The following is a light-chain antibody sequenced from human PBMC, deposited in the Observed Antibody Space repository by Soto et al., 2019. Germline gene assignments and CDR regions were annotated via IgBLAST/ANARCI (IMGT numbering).Light chain of an antibody. CDR2: GAS. J-gene: IGKJ5*01. V-gene: IGKV3-20*01. Sequence: EIVLTQSRGTLSLFPGERATLSCRASQSLITRYLAWYQQKPGQAPRLLIYGASSRATGIPDRFSGSGSGTDFTLTISRLEPEDFAVYSCQQYGTSPTFGQGTRLEIK. CDR1: QSLITRY. CDR3: QQYGTSPT.